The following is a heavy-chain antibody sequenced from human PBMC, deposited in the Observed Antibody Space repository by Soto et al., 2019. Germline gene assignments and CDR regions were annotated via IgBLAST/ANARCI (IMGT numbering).Heavy chain of an antibody. Sequence: QLQLQESGPGLVKPSETLSLTCTVSGGSISSSSYYWGWIRQPPGKGLEWIGSIYYSGRTYYNPSLKGRVTISVDTSKNQFSLKLSSVTAADTAVYYCARQRAVAGHDYWGEGTLNTVSS. CDR3: ARQRAVAGHDY. D-gene: IGHD6-19*01. CDR1: GGSISSSSYY. J-gene: IGHJ4*02. CDR2: IYYSGRT. V-gene: IGHV4-39*01.